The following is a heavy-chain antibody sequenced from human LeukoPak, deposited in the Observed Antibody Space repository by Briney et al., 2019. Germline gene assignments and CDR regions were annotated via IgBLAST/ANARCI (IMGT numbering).Heavy chain of an antibody. J-gene: IGHJ3*02. CDR2: IYYSGRT. CDR1: GGSVSSGSYY. V-gene: IGHV4-61*01. Sequence: SETLSLTCTVSGGSVSSGSYYWSWIRQPPGKGLEWIGYIYYSGRTNYNPSLKSRVSISVDTSKNQFSLKLSSVTAADTAVYYCARDFRGSVDAFDIWGQGTMVAVSS. CDR3: ARDFRGSVDAFDI.